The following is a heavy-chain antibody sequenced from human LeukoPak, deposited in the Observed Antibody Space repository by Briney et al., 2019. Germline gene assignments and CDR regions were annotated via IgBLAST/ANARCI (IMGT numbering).Heavy chain of an antibody. J-gene: IGHJ4*02. D-gene: IGHD3-10*01. V-gene: IGHV3-48*04. CDR3: ARVAPSYGSGSYNFDY. Sequence: GGSLRLSCAASGFTFSSYSMNWVRQAPGKGLEWVPYISSSGSTIYYADSVKGRFTISRDNAKNSLYLQMNSLRAEDTAVYYCARVAPSYGSGSYNFDYWGQGTLVTVSS. CDR1: GFTFSSYS. CDR2: ISSSGSTI.